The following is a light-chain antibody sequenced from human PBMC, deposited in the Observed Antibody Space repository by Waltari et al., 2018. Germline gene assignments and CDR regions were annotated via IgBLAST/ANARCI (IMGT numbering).Light chain of an antibody. CDR2: WAS. J-gene: IGKJ4*01. Sequence: DFVLTQSPDSLAVSLGARATINGTSRPSLLYSSNKKNYLPWYQQKPGQPPKLLIYWASTRESGVPDRFSGSGSGTDFTLTISSLQAEDVAVYYCQQYYSPPLTFGGGTKVEIK. CDR3: QQYYSPPLT. CDR1: PSLLYSSNKKNY. V-gene: IGKV4-1*01.